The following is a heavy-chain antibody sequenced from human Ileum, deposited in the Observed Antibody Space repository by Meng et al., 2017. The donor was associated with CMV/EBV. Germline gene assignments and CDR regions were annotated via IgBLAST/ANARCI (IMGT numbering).Heavy chain of an antibody. CDR2: IKQDESEK. V-gene: IGHV3-7*01. J-gene: IGHJ5*02. Sequence: GGSLRLSCVASGFTFSNYWMSWVRQAPGKGLEWVANIKQDESEKYYVDSVKGRFAISRDNAESSLYLQMNSLRAEDTAVYYCARGPGPLFDPWGQGTLVTVSS. CDR1: GFTFSNYW. CDR3: ARGPGPLFDP.